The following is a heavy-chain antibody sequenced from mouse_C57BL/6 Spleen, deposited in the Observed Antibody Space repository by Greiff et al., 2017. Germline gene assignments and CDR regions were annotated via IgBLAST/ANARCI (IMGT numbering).Heavy chain of an antibody. J-gene: IGHJ4*01. D-gene: IGHD1-1*01. V-gene: IGHV1-15*01. CDR2: IDPATGGT. CDR1: GYTFTDYE. Sequence: VQLQQSGAELVRPGASVTLSCKASGYTFTDYEMHWVKQTPVHGLEWIGAIDPATGGTAYNQKFKGKAILTADKSSSTAYMELRSLTSEDSAVYDCTSYYGSRAYYYDMDYWGKGTSVTVSS. CDR3: TSYYGSRAYYYDMDY.